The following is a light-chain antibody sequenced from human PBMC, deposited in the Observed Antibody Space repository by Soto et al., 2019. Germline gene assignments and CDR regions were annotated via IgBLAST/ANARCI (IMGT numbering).Light chain of an antibody. Sequence: EIVLTQSPGTLSLSPGARATLSCRASQSVSSSYLAWYQQKPGQAPRPLIYGASSRAIGITDRFSGSGSGKDFTLTISILEPEEFAVYYCQQYGSSPWTFGQGTKVDIK. CDR3: QQYGSSPWT. CDR2: GAS. J-gene: IGKJ1*01. CDR1: QSVSSSY. V-gene: IGKV3-20*01.